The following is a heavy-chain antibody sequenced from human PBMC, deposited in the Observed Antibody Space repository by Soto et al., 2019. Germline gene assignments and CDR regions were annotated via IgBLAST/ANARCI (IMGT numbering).Heavy chain of an antibody. CDR3: ARPTKSEYYYYGMDG. CDR1: GFTFSSYG. Sequence: GGSLRLSCAASGFTFSSYGMHWVRQAPGKGLEWVAVIWYDGSNKYYADSVKGRFTISRDNSKNTLYLQMNSLRAEDTAVYYCARPTKSEYYYYGMDGWGQGTTVTVSS. V-gene: IGHV3-33*08. J-gene: IGHJ6*02. CDR2: IWYDGSNK.